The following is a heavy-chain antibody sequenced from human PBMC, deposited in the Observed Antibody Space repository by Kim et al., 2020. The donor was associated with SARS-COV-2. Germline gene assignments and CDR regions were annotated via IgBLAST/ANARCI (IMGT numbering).Heavy chain of an antibody. CDR2: ISSSGATT. CDR3: ARILHGNYGKLCQYGH. CDR1: GFTFSDYS. Sequence: GGSLRLSCAASGFTFSDYSMSWIRQAPGKGLEWVSDISSSGATTYYADSVKGRFTISRDNAKNSVYLQMNSLRAEDTAVYYCARILHGNYGKLCQYGHWGQGTLVTVSS. V-gene: IGHV3-11*01. J-gene: IGHJ4*02. D-gene: IGHD3-10*01.